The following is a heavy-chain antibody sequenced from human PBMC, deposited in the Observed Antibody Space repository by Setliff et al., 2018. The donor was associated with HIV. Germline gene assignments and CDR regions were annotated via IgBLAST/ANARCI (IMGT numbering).Heavy chain of an antibody. V-gene: IGHV3-74*01. CDR1: GFTFSRFW. Sequence: GGSLRLSCAASGFTFSRFWMHWVRQVPGKGLMWVSRINTDGTYIHYADSVKGRFTISRDNAKNILYLQMNSLRAEDAAVYYCARDPLPDFRGWCYWGQGTLVTVSS. CDR2: INTDGTYI. D-gene: IGHD3-10*01. CDR3: ARDPLPDFRGWCY. J-gene: IGHJ4*02.